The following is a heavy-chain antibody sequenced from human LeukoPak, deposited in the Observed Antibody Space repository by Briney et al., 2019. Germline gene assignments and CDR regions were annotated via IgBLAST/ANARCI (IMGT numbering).Heavy chain of an antibody. CDR3: AKDRWVGATISHYFDY. CDR2: ISTRGGTT. D-gene: IGHD1-26*01. Sequence: GGSLRLSCAASGFTFSSYAMNWVRQAPGKGLEWVSAISTRGGTTYYADSVKGRFTIARDDSKNTLYLQMNSLRVEDTAVYYCAKDRWVGATISHYFDYWGQGTLVTLSS. CDR1: GFTFSSYA. V-gene: IGHV3-23*01. J-gene: IGHJ4*02.